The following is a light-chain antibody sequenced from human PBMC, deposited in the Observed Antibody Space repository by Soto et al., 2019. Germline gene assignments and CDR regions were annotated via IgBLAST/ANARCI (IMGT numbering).Light chain of an antibody. CDR3: QQSYSTPRS. Sequence: DIQMTQSPSSLSASVGDRVTITCRASQSISSYLNWYQQNPGKAPKLLIYAASSLQSGVPSRFSGSGSGTDFPLTISSLQPEDFATYYCQQSYSTPRSFGQGTKLEIK. J-gene: IGKJ2*01. V-gene: IGKV1-39*01. CDR2: AAS. CDR1: QSISSY.